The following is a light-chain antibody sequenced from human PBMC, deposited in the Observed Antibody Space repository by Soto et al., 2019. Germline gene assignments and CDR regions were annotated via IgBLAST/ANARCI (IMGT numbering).Light chain of an antibody. CDR1: QDISNY. CDR2: DAF. Sequence: DIQMTQSPSSLSASVGDRVTITCQASQDISNYLNWYQQKPGKAPSLLIYDAFTLQTGVPSRFSGRGSGTDFTFTISSLQPEDIATYYCQQYDNRPITFGQGTRLEIK. J-gene: IGKJ5*01. CDR3: QQYDNRPIT. V-gene: IGKV1-33*01.